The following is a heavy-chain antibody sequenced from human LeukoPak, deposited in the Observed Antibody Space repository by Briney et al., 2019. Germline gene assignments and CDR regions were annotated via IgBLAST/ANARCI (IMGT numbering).Heavy chain of an antibody. CDR1: TFTFSDYY. CDR2: IKVFGTET. CDR3: AKDGGNDFWSGYYLDY. V-gene: IGHV3-7*03. D-gene: IGHD3-3*01. J-gene: IGHJ4*02. Sequence: QSGGSLRLSCAASTFTFSDYYMTWVRQPPGKGPEWVAYIKVFGTETTYLDSVKGRFTISRDNAKNSLYRWMTSLTADDTAVYYCAKDGGNDFWSGYYLDYWGQGTLVTVSS.